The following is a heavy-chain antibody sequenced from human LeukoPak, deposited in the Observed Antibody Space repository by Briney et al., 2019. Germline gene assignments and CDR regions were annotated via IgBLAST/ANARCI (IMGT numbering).Heavy chain of an antibody. V-gene: IGHV1-69*04. J-gene: IGHJ4*02. Sequence: SVKVSCKASGGTFSSYAISWVRQVPGQGLEWMGRIIPILGIANYAQKFQGRVTITADKSTSTAYMELSSLRSEDTAVYYCARGGYYYDSRGAQFDYWGQGTLVTVSS. CDR3: ARGGYYYDSRGAQFDY. D-gene: IGHD3-22*01. CDR1: GGTFSSYA. CDR2: IIPILGIA.